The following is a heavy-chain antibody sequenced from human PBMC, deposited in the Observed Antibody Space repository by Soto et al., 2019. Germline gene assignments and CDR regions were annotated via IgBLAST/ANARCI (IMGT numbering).Heavy chain of an antibody. Sequence: EVHLLESGGGLVQPGGSLRLSCAASGFTFSNYAMSCVRQAPGRGLQWVSTVTSSGDSTYYADSVRGRFTVSRDKSENTLFLHMSSLRVEDTAGYYCAKASAYCGGEWSGWYYYGMDVWGQGTTVTVSS. D-gene: IGHD2-21*01. CDR2: VTSSGDST. CDR3: AKASAYCGGEWSGWYYYGMDV. CDR1: GFTFSNYA. J-gene: IGHJ6*02. V-gene: IGHV3-23*01.